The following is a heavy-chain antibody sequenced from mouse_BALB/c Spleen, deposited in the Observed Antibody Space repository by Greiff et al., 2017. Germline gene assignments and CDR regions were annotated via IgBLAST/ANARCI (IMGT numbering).Heavy chain of an antibody. Sequence: QVQLQQSGAELVRPGTSVKVSCKASGYAFTNYLIEWVKQRPGQGLEWIGVINPGSGGTNYNEKFKGKATLTADKSSSTAYMQLSSLTSEDSAVYYCASPGRGAMDYWGQGTSVTVSS. CDR3: ASPGRGAMDY. CDR1: GYAFTNYL. V-gene: IGHV1-54*01. J-gene: IGHJ4*01. D-gene: IGHD3-3*01. CDR2: INPGSGGT.